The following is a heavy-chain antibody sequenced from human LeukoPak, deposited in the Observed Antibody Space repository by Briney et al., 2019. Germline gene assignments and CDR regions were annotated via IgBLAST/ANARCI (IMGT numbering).Heavy chain of an antibody. CDR3: ARDGTAPGLYFDL. CDR2: IRQDGSEK. J-gene: IGHJ4*02. V-gene: IGHV3-7*01. D-gene: IGHD6-13*01. CDR1: GFTFTDYW. Sequence: GGSLRLSCAVSGFTFTDYWMNWVRQAPGKGLEWVASIRQDGSEKTHVDSVKGRFTISRDNTKNSLYLQMSDLRAEATAVYYCARDGTAPGLYFDLWGQGTLVTVSS.